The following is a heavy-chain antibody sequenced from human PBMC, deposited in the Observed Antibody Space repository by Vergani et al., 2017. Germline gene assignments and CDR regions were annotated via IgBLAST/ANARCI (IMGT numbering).Heavy chain of an antibody. Sequence: QVQLQESGPGLVKPSQTLSLTCTVSGGSISSGSYYWSWIRQPAGKGLEWIGRIYTSGSTNYNPSLKSRVTISVDTSKNQFSLKLSSVTAADTAVYYCARLKRGNMATIGWGGWPLVGDYFDYWGQGTLVTVSS. V-gene: IGHV4-61*02. CDR3: ARLKRGNMATIGWGGWPLVGDYFDY. J-gene: IGHJ4*02. CDR1: GGSISSGSYY. D-gene: IGHD5-12*01. CDR2: IYTSGST.